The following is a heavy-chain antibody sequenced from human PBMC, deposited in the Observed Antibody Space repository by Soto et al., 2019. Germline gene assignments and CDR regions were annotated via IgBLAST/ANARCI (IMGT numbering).Heavy chain of an antibody. Sequence: QVQLQESGPGLVKPSQTLSLTCTVSGGSINSGNSYWSWIRQPPGKGLEWIGFIYYRGSTYYNPTLQSRVARSIDTSKNQFSLKLSSVTAADTAVDYCAREKIDSSGYYFDYWGQGTLATVSS. J-gene: IGHJ4*02. CDR3: AREKIDSSGYYFDY. V-gene: IGHV4-30-4*01. D-gene: IGHD3-22*01. CDR1: GGSINSGNSY. CDR2: IYYRGST.